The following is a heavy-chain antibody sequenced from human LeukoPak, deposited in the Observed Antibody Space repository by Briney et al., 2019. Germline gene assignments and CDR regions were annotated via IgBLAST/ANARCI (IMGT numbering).Heavy chain of an antibody. J-gene: IGHJ4*02. CDR2: IYSGGST. V-gene: IGHV3-53*01. CDR3: ARGRYDSSGYYYDY. CDR1: GGSISSYY. Sequence: PSETLSLTCTVSGGSISSYYMSWVRQAPGKGLEWVSVIYSGGSTYYADSVKGRFTISRDNSKNTLYLQMNSLRAEDTAVYYCARGRYDSSGYYYDYWGQGTLVTVSS. D-gene: IGHD3-22*01.